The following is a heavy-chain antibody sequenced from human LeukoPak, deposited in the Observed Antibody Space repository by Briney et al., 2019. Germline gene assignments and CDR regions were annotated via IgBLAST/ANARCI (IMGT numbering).Heavy chain of an antibody. V-gene: IGHV3-30*02. CDR2: IRYDGSNK. CDR1: GFTVSSYG. Sequence: GGSVRLSYAASGFTVSSYGMHWARQAPGKGMGWLAFIRYDGSNKYYADSVKGRFTSSRDNSKNTMSLQMSSRRAEDTAVCYCAKVLLDYGDCFDYSGERNLVSASS. CDR3: AKVLLDYGDCFDY. J-gene: IGHJ4*02. D-gene: IGHD4-17*01.